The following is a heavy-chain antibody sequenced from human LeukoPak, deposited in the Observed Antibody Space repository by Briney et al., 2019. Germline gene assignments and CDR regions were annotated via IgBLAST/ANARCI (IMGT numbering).Heavy chain of an antibody. D-gene: IGHD3-9*01. CDR2: ISGSGDST. CDR3: AKEGGYFDWPFTFDY. V-gene: IGHV3-23*01. Sequence: SGGSLRLSCAASGFTFSSYAMSWVRQAPGKGLEWVSAISGSGDSTYSADSVKGRFTISRDNSKNTVYLQMNSLRDEDTAVYYCAKEGGYFDWPFTFDYWGQGTLVTVSS. CDR1: GFTFSSYA. J-gene: IGHJ4*02.